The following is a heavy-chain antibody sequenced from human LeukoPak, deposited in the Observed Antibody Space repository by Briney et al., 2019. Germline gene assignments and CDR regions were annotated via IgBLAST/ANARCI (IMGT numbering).Heavy chain of an antibody. CDR2: IYYSGST. CDR1: GGSISSSNYY. CDR3: TRDLAGHFGGFYFDY. D-gene: IGHD2-21*01. Sequence: SETLSLTCTVSGGSISSSNYYWGRIRQPPGKGLEWIGRIYYSGSTYYNPSLKSRVTISLYTSKNQFSLKLSSVTAADTAVYYCTRDLAGHFGGFYFDYWGQGTLATVSS. J-gene: IGHJ4*02. V-gene: IGHV4-39*07.